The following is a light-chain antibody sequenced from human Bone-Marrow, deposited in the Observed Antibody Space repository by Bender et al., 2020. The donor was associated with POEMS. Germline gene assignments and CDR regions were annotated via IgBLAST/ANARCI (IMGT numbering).Light chain of an antibody. CDR1: SSDVGGYNY. V-gene: IGLV2-8*01. Sequence: QSALTQPASVSGSPGQSITISCTGTSSDVGGYNYVSWYQKNPGKAPKLIIYDVTKRPSGVPDRFSASKSGNTASLTVSGLQAEDEADYYCSSYGGRNNYVVFGGGTKLTVL. CDR3: SSYGGRNNYVV. CDR2: DVT. J-gene: IGLJ2*01.